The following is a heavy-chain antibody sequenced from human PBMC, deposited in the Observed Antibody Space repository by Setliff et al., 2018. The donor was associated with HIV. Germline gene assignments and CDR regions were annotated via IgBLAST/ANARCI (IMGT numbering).Heavy chain of an antibody. V-gene: IGHV4-4*07. CDR3: ATLSGPVDH. CDR2: IYTSGST. CDR1: GGSISGHY. Sequence: SETLSLTCTVSGGSISGHYWNWIRQPAGGGLEWIGRIYTSGSTNYNPSLKSRVTISVDMSKRQFSLHLTSVTAADTAVYYCATLSGPVDHWGQGTLVTVSS. J-gene: IGHJ4*02. D-gene: IGHD3-3*01.